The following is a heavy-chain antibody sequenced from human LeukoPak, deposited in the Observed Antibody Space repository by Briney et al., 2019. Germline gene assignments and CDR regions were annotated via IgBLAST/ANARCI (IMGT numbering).Heavy chain of an antibody. Sequence: GGSLRLSCAASGFTFDDYAMHWVRHAPGKGLEWVSGISWDSGSIGYADSVKGRFTISRDNAKNSLYLQMNSLRAEDTALYYCAKDMHQWLVRFPDAFDIWGQGTMVTVSS. J-gene: IGHJ3*02. D-gene: IGHD6-19*01. V-gene: IGHV3-9*01. CDR3: AKDMHQWLVRFPDAFDI. CDR2: ISWDSGSI. CDR1: GFTFDDYA.